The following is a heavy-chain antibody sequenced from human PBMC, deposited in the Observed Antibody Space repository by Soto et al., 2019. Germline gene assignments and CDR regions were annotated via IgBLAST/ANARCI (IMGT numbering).Heavy chain of an antibody. J-gene: IGHJ4*02. CDR1: GGSVSSDSYY. D-gene: IGHD4-17*01. CDR3: ARPIRWPGGLFDY. Sequence: QVQLQESGPGLVKPSETLSLTCTVSGGSVSSDSYYWSWIRQPPGKGLEWIGYIYYSGSTNYNPSLKSRVTISVETSKHQSSLKLSSVTAADTAVDYCARPIRWPGGLFDYWGQGNLVPVSS. V-gene: IGHV4-61*01. CDR2: IYYSGST.